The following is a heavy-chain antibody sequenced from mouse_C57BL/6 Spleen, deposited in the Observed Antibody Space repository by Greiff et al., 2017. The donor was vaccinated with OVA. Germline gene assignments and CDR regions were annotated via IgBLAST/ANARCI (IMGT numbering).Heavy chain of an antibody. CDR3: ARSDYGSSLYFDY. J-gene: IGHJ2*01. D-gene: IGHD1-1*01. Sequence: LVESVAELVRPGASVKLSCTASGFNIKNTYMHWVKQRPEQGLEWIGRIDPANGNTKYAPKFQGKATITADTSSNTAYLQLSSLTSEDTAIYYCARSDYGSSLYFDYWGQGTTLTVSS. V-gene: IGHV14-3*01. CDR1: GFNIKNTY. CDR2: IDPANGNT.